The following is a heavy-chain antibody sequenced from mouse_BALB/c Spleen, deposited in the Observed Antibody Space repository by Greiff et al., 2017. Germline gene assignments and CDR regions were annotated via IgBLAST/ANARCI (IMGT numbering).Heavy chain of an antibody. CDR2: IDPENGNT. J-gene: IGHJ2*01. V-gene: IGHV14-1*02. D-gene: IGHD1-1*01. CDR3: ARGGRYGSSYGYY. Sequence: VQLQQSGAELVRPGALVKLSCKASGFNIKDYYMHWVKQRPEQGLEWIGWIDPENGNTKYDPKFQGKATITADTSSNTAYLQLSSLTSEDTAVYYCARGGRYGSSYGYYWGQGTTLTVSS. CDR1: GFNIKDYY.